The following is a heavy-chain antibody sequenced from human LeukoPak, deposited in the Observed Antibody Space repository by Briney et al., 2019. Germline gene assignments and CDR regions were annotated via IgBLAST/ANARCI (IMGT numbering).Heavy chain of an antibody. CDR3: TTDYCSSTSCLDY. J-gene: IGHJ4*02. Sequence: GGSLRLSYAASGFTFSNAWMSWVRQAPGKGLEWVGRIKSKTDGGTTDYAAPVKGRFTISRDDSKNTLYLQMNSLKTEDTAVYYCTTDYCSSTSCLDYWGQGTLVTVSS. CDR1: GFTFSNAW. D-gene: IGHD2-2*01. CDR2: IKSKTDGGTT. V-gene: IGHV3-15*01.